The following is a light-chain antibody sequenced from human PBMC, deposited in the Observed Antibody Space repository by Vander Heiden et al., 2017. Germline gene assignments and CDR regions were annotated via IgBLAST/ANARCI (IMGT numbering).Light chain of an antibody. J-gene: IGLJ1*01. CDR2: KDS. V-gene: IGLV3-25*03. Sequence: SYELTQPPSVSVSPGQTARITCSGDALPKQYAYWYQQKPGQAPVLVIYKDSERPSGIPERFSGSSSGTTVTSTISGVQAEDEADYYCQSADSSGTSYVFGTGTKVTVL. CDR3: QSADSSGTSYV. CDR1: ALPKQY.